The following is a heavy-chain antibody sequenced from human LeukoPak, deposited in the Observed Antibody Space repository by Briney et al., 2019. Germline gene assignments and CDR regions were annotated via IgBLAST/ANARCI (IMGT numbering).Heavy chain of an antibody. V-gene: IGHV3-74*01. D-gene: IGHD6-19*01. J-gene: IGHJ4*02. CDR2: INNDGSNS. CDR1: GFTFGNYW. CDR3: AKKRVAVAGTHYFDY. Sequence: QPGGSLRLSCAASGFTFGNYWMHWVRQAPGKELVWVSRINNDGSNSVYADSAKGRLTISRDNSKNTLYLQMNSLRAEDTAVYYCAKKRVAVAGTHYFDYWGQGTLVTVSS.